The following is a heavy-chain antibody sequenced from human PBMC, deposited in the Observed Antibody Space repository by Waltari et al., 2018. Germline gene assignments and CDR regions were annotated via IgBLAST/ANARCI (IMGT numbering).Heavy chain of an antibody. V-gene: IGHV3-74*01. J-gene: IGHJ3*01. CDR3: ASGNSHAFDL. CDR1: GFPSRGYW. CDR2: INSDGSGT. D-gene: IGHD1-7*01. Sequence: EVQLVESGGGLVQPGGSLRVSCTASGFPSRGYWLHWVRQVPGKGLVWVSRINSDGSGTSYADSAKGRFTISRDNAKNTLFPQMNSLRGEDTAVYYCASGNSHAFDLWGQGTMVTVSS.